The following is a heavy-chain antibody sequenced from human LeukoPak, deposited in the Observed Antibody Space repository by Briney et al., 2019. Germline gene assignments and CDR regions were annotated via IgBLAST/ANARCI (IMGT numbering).Heavy chain of an antibody. J-gene: IGHJ4*02. D-gene: IGHD3-3*01. V-gene: IGHV4-59*01. CDR2: IYYSGST. CDR1: GGSISSYY. CDR3: ARIGGPAYYDFWSGYYPIEYFDY. Sequence: PSETLSLTCTVSGGSISSYYRSWIRQPPGKGLEWIGYIYYSGSTNYNPSLKSRVTISVDTSKNQFSLKLSSVTAADTAVYYCARIGGPAYYDFWSGYYPIEYFDYWGQGTLVTVSS.